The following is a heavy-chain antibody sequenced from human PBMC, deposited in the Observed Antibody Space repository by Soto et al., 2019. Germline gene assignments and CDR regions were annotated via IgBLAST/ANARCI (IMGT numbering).Heavy chain of an antibody. CDR2: ISSSGSTI. V-gene: IGHV3-48*03. CDR1: GFTFSSYE. Sequence: EVQLVESGGGLVQPGGSLRLSCAASGFTFSSYEMNWVRQAPGKGLEWVSYISSSGSTIYYADSVKGRFTISRDNAKNSLYLQMNSLRAEDTAVYYCARGACYNLPHDYWGQGTLVTVSS. D-gene: IGHD1-1*01. J-gene: IGHJ4*02. CDR3: ARGACYNLPHDY.